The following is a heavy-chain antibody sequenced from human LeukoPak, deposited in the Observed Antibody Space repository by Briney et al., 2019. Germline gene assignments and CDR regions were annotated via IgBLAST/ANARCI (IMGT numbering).Heavy chain of an antibody. CDR1: RYSTSSGYD. J-gene: IGHJ4*02. D-gene: IGHD3-3*01. Sequence: LGTLSLTCTVSRYSTSSGYDWAWIRQPPGKGMEWIGRIYHSGGAYYNPSLNSRVTISVDTSKNQFSLKLSSVTAADTAVYYCTSLGVNYEFWSGYDAAPEIIDYWGQGTLVTVSS. CDR2: IYHSGGA. CDR3: TSLGVNYEFWSGYDAAPEIIDY. V-gene: IGHV4-38-2*02.